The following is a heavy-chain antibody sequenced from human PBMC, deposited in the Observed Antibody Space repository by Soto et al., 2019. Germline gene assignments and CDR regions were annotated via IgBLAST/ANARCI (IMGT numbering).Heavy chain of an antibody. J-gene: IGHJ6*02. CDR2: IAYDGSNK. CDR3: ARGDSSSWGMDV. D-gene: IGHD6-13*01. CDR1: RFTFSSYA. V-gene: IGHV3-30-3*01. Sequence: QVQLVESGGGVVQPGRPLRLSCAASRFTFSSYAMHWVRQAPGKGLEWVAVIAYDGSNKYYADSVKGRFTISRDNSKNTLYLQIHSRRAEDTAVYYCARGDSSSWGMDVWGQGTTVTVSS.